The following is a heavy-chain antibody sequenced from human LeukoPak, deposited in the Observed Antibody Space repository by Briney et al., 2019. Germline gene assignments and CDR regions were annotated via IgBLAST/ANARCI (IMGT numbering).Heavy chain of an antibody. D-gene: IGHD1-26*01. J-gene: IGHJ5*02. Sequence: GGSLRLSCAASGFIFSSYGMHWVRQAPGKGLEWVAVIWYDGSNKYYADSVKGRFTTSRDNSKNTLYLQMNSLRAEDTAVYYCARVDSGNFNWFDPWGQGTMVTVSS. CDR2: IWYDGSNK. CDR3: ARVDSGNFNWFDP. CDR1: GFIFSSYG. V-gene: IGHV3-33*01.